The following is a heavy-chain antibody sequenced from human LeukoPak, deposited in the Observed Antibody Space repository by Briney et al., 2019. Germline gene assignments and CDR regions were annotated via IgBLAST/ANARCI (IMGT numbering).Heavy chain of an antibody. CDR3: ARDRVVGTIAFDAFDI. D-gene: IGHD2-21*01. CDR2: ISYDGSKE. Sequence: GGSLRLSCAASGFAFSSYAMHWVSQAPGKGLDWVAVISYDGSKEYYADSVKGRFTISRDNSENTLYLQINSLRVEDTAVYYCARDRVVGTIAFDAFDIWGQGTMVTVSS. V-gene: IGHV3-30-3*01. J-gene: IGHJ3*02. CDR1: GFAFSSYA.